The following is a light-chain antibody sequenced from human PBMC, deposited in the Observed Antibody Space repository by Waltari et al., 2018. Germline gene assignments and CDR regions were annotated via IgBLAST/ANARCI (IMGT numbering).Light chain of an antibody. CDR1: QSISSW. V-gene: IGKV1-5*03. CDR3: QQYNGYWT. CDR2: KAS. J-gene: IGKJ1*01. Sequence: DIQMTQSPSTLSASVGDRVTITCRASQSISSWSAWYQQKPGTAPKLLIYKASTLESGVPSRFSGSGSGTEFTLTINSLQPDDFATYYCQQYNGYWTFGQGTKVEIK.